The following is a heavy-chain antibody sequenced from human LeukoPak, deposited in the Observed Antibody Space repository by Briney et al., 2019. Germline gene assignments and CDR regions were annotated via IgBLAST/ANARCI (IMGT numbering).Heavy chain of an antibody. V-gene: IGHV3-48*01. CDR1: GFTFSSYA. Sequence: GGSLRLSCAASGFTFSSYAMSWVRQAPGKGLEWVSYIGTTSGAIYYADSVKGRFTISRDSAKNSLYLQMNSLRAEDTAVYYCARFRTWGDKAFDYWGQGTLVTASS. CDR2: IGTTSGAI. D-gene: IGHD2-21*02. CDR3: ARFRTWGDKAFDY. J-gene: IGHJ4*02.